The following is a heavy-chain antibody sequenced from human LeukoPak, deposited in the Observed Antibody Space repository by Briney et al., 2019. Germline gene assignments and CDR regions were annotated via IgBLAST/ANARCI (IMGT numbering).Heavy chain of an antibody. Sequence: SETLSLTCTVSGGSISSSSYYWGWIRQPPGKGLEWIGTIHYSGSTYYNPSLKSRVTISVDTSKNQFSLKLSSVTAADTAVYYCARQGRGYSGYGPSDYWGQGTLVIVSP. CDR3: ARQGRGYSGYGPSDY. CDR2: IHYSGST. V-gene: IGHV4-39*01. D-gene: IGHD5-12*01. J-gene: IGHJ4*02. CDR1: GGSISSSSYY.